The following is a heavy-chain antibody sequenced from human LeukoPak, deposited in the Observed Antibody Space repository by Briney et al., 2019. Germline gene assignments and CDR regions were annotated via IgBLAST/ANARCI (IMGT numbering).Heavy chain of an antibody. V-gene: IGHV3-48*03. CDR1: GSTFSSYE. CDR3: ARWYCSSPTCHYHYFGMDV. D-gene: IGHD2-2*01. J-gene: IGHJ6*02. Sequence: GGSLRLSCAASGSTFSSYEMNWVRQAPGKGLEWVSFISSSGTGIYYVDSVKGRFTISRDNAKNSLYLQMNSLRAEDTAVYYCARWYCSSPTCHYHYFGMDVWGHGTTVTVSS. CDR2: ISSSGTGI.